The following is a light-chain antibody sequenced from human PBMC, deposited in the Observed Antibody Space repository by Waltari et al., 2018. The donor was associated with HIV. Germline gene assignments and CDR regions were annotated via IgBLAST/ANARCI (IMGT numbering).Light chain of an antibody. V-gene: IGLV2-8*01. CDR2: EVT. J-gene: IGLJ2*01. Sequence: QSALTQPPSASGSPGQSVTISCTGTSSDVGGYNYVSWYQQHPGNAPKLIIYEVTERPSGVPDRFSGSKSGNTASLTVAGLQAEDEADYYCQAWDSSTVVFGGGTKLTVL. CDR1: SSDVGGYNY. CDR3: QAWDSSTVV.